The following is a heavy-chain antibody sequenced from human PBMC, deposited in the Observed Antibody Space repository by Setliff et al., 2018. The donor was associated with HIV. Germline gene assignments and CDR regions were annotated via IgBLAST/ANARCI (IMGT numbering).Heavy chain of an antibody. CDR3: ARGGPLRFLEWLLSFFDY. J-gene: IGHJ4*02. CDR2: INPDSGGI. CDR1: GYTFTGYS. V-gene: IGHV1-2*02. Sequence: ASVKVSCKASGYTFTGYSMHWVRQAPGQGLEWMGWINPDSGGINFAQKFQGRVAMTRVTSISTAYMELSGLRSDDTAVYYCARGGPLRFLEWLLSFFDYWGQGTLVTVSS. D-gene: IGHD3-3*01.